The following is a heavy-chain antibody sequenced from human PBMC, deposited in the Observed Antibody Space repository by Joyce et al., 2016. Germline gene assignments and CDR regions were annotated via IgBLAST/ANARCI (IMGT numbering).Heavy chain of an antibody. Sequence: QVHLVQSGAEVKKPGASEVKVSCTTSGYTFTGYYLHWVRQAPGQGLEWMGQINPKSGGTHYAQKFKGRVTMTRDTSISTAYMDLSRLRSDDTAVYYCARLGTTINENKISLYFFDYWGQGTLVTVSS. CDR2: INPKSGGT. CDR3: ARLGTTINENKISLYFFDY. V-gene: IGHV1-2*06. D-gene: IGHD1/OR15-1a*01. CDR1: GYTFTGYY. J-gene: IGHJ4*02.